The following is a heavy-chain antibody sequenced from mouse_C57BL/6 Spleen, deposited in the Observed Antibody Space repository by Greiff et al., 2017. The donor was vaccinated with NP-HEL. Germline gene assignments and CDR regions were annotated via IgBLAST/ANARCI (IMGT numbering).Heavy chain of an antibody. J-gene: IGHJ3*01. V-gene: IGHV1-69*01. D-gene: IGHD1-1*01. CDR1: GYTFTSYW. CDR3: ARQGYYGSSPAWFAY. CDR2: IDPSDSYT. Sequence: QVQLQQPGAELVMPGASVKLSCKASGYTFTSYWMHWVKQRPGQGLEWIGEIDPSDSYTNYNQKFKGKSTLTVDKSSSTAYMQLSSLTSEDSAVYYWARQGYYGSSPAWFAYWGQGTLVTVSA.